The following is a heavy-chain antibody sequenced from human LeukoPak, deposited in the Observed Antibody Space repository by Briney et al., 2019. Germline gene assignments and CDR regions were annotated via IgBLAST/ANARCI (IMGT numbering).Heavy chain of an antibody. J-gene: IGHJ5*02. V-gene: IGHV3-74*01. CDR3: ASPPGTSVTPPGGS. CDR1: GFTFTNYW. Sequence: GGSLRLSCVASGFTFTNYWMHWVRQAPGKGLVWVSRINTDGSTTSYADSVKGRFTISRDNAKNTLYLQMNGLRAEDTAVYYCASPPGTSVTPPGGSWGQGTLVTVSS. D-gene: IGHD4-23*01. CDR2: INTDGSTT.